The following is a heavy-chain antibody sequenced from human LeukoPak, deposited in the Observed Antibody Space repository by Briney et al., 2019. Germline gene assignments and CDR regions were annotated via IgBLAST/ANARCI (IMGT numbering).Heavy chain of an antibody. D-gene: IGHD6-19*01. CDR2: INHSGST. Sequence: SETLSLTCAVYGGSFSGYYWSWIRQPPGKGLEWIGEINHSGSTNYNPSLKSRVTISVDTSKNQFSLKLSSVTAADTAVYYCARRPGLVPSVVSHFDYWGQGTLVTLSS. CDR3: ARRPGLVPSVVSHFDY. V-gene: IGHV4-34*01. CDR1: GGSFSGYY. J-gene: IGHJ4*02.